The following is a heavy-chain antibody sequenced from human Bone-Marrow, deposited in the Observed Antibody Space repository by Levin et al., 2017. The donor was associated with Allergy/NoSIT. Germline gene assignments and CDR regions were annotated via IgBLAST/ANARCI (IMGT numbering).Heavy chain of an antibody. Sequence: ASVKVSCKASGYTFTDYFIHWVRLAPGQGLEWMGWINPNSGDTDSSQNFQGTVTMTRDTSISTAYMEVTSLTSNDTALYYCARISSAAFDMWGQGTAVTVSS. CDR1: GYTFTDYF. V-gene: IGHV1-2*02. D-gene: IGHD6-19*01. J-gene: IGHJ3*02. CDR3: ARISSAAFDM. CDR2: INPNSGDT.